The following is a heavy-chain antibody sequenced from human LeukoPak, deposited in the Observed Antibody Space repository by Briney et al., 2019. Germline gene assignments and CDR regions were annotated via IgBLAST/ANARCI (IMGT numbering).Heavy chain of an antibody. CDR3: ASRSRHTRSFDY. J-gene: IGHJ4*02. Sequence: GGSLRLSCAASGFTFDDYGMSWVRQAPGKWLECVSGINWNGGSTGYADSVEGRFTISRDNAKNSLYLQMNSLRAEDTALYFFASRSRHTRSFDYWGQGTLVTVSS. D-gene: IGHD2-21*01. V-gene: IGHV3-20*04. CDR1: GFTFDDYG. CDR2: INWNGGST.